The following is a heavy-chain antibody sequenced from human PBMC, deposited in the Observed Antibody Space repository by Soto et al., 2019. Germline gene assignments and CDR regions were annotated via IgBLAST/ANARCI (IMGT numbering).Heavy chain of an antibody. CDR2: INPNSGGT. CDR3: ARAMATNSSSSLQKVVFDY. Sequence: ASVKVSCTASGYTFTGYYMHWVRQAPGQGLEWMGWINPNSGGTNYAQKFQGWVTMTRDTSISTAYMELSRLRSDDTAVYYCARAMATNSSSSLQKVVFDYWGQGTLVTVSS. V-gene: IGHV1-2*04. CDR1: GYTFTGYY. J-gene: IGHJ4*02. D-gene: IGHD6-6*01.